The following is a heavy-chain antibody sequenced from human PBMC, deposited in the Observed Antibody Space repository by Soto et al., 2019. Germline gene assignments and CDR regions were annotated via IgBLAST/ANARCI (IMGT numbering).Heavy chain of an antibody. CDR3: ARARAIAARPYYYYGMDV. J-gene: IGHJ6*02. CDR2: IYSGGST. CDR1: GFTVSSNY. V-gene: IGHV3-53*01. D-gene: IGHD6-6*01. Sequence: PGGSLRLSCAASGFTVSSNYMSWVRQAPGKGLEWVSVIYSGGSTYYADSVKGRFTISRDNSKNTLYLQMNSLRAEDTAVYYCARARAIAARPYYYYGMDVWGQGTTLTVSS.